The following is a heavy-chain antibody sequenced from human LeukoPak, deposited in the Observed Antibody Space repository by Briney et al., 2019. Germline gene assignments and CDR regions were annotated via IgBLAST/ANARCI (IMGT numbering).Heavy chain of an antibody. CDR3: ASLYSSTWQRVDY. CDR2: IYYSGST. Sequence: SETLSLTCTVSGGSISSHYWSWIRQSPGKGLEWIGYIYYSGSTNYNPSLKSRVTISVDPSKNLFSLRLSSVTAADTAGYYCASLYSSTWQRVDYWGHGTLVTVSS. J-gene: IGHJ4*01. D-gene: IGHD6-13*01. CDR1: GGSISSHY. V-gene: IGHV4-59*11.